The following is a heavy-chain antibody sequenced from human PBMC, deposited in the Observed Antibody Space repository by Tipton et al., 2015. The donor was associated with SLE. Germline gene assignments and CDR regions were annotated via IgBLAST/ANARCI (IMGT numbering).Heavy chain of an antibody. J-gene: IGHJ3*02. Sequence: TLSLTCTVSGGSISSSSYYWGWIRQPPGKGLEWIGSIYYSGSTYYNPSLKSRVTISVDTSKNQFSLKLSSVTAADTAVYYCARRGWGSFPQDGAFDIWGQGTMVTVSS. CDR3: ARRGWGSFPQDGAFDI. CDR2: IYYSGST. CDR1: GGSISSSSYY. V-gene: IGHV4-39*07. D-gene: IGHD6-13*01.